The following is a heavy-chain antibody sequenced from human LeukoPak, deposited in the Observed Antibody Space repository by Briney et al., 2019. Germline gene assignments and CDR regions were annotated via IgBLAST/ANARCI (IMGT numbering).Heavy chain of an antibody. CDR2: IYYSGST. D-gene: IGHD3-3*01. J-gene: IGHJ6*02. V-gene: IGHV4-59*01. Sequence: PSETLSLTCTVSGGSISSYYWSWIRQPPGKGLEWIGYIYYSGSTNYNPSLKSRVTISVDTSKNQFSLKLSSVTAADTAVYYCARFRIFPYYYYGMDVWGQGTTVTVSS. CDR1: GGSISSYY. CDR3: ARFRIFPYYYYGMDV.